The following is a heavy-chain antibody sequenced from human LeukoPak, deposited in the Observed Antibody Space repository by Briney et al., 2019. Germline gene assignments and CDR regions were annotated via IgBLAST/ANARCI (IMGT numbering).Heavy chain of an antibody. CDR2: IYYSGST. J-gene: IGHJ4*02. Sequence: SSETLSLTCTVSGGSISSYYWSWIRQPPGKGLEWIGYIYYSGSTNYNPSLKSRVTISVDTSKNQFSLKLSSVTAADTAVYYCASLGHSSGWYPDYWSQGTLVIVSS. CDR3: ASLGHSSGWYPDY. V-gene: IGHV4-59*01. D-gene: IGHD6-19*01. CDR1: GGSISSYY.